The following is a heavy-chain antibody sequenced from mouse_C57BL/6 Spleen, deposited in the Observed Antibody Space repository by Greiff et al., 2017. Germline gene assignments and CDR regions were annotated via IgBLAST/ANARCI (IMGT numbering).Heavy chain of an antibody. CDR2: INYDGSST. CDR1: GFTFSDYY. D-gene: IGHD1-1*01. V-gene: IGHV5-16*01. Sequence: EVKLVESEGGLVQPGSSMKLSCTASGFTFSDYYMAWVRQVPETGLEWVANINYDGSSTYYLDSLKSRFIISRDNAKNMLYLQISSLKSEDTATYYCARDYFFCYWGQGTTLTVSS. CDR3: ARDYFFCY. J-gene: IGHJ2*01.